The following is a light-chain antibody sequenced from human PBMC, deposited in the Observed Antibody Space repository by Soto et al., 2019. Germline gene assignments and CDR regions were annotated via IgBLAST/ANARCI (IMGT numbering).Light chain of an antibody. Sequence: EIVLTQSPGTLSLSPGERATLSCRASQSVTSSYLAWYQQKPGQAPRLLIYGASTRATGIPARFSGSGSGTEFTLTISSLQSEDFAVYCCQQYNNWPPITFGQGTRLEIK. V-gene: IGKV3-15*01. CDR2: GAS. CDR1: QSVTSSY. CDR3: QQYNNWPPIT. J-gene: IGKJ5*01.